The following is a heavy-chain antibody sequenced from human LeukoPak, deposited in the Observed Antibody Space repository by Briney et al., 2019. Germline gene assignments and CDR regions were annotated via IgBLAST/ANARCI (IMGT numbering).Heavy chain of an antibody. J-gene: IGHJ4*02. Sequence: GGSLRLSCAASGFTFAGYAINWVRQSPGKGLEWVSGISSRGGSTYYADSVKGRFTISRDNYKNTLYLQMNSLRAEDTAVYYCAINYYDSSGYFDYWGQGTLVTVSS. V-gene: IGHV3-23*01. CDR3: AINYYDSSGYFDY. D-gene: IGHD3-22*01. CDR1: GFTFAGYA. CDR2: ISSRGGST.